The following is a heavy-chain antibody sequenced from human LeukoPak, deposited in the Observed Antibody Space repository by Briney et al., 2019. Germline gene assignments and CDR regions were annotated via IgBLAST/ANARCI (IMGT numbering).Heavy chain of an antibody. CDR3: ARDSPRSGYYFDY. V-gene: IGHV3-30-3*01. J-gene: IGHJ4*02. Sequence: PGGSLRLPCAASGFTFSSYAMHWVRQAPGKGLEWVAVISYDGSNKYYADSVKGRFTISRDNAKNSLYLQMNSLRAEDTAVYYCARDSPRSGYYFDYWGQGTLVTVSS. CDR1: GFTFSSYA. CDR2: ISYDGSNK. D-gene: IGHD3-3*01.